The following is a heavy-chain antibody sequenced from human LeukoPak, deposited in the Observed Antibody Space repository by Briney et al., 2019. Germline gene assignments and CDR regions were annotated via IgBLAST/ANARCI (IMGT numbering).Heavy chain of an antibody. D-gene: IGHD4-23*01. Sequence: SQTLSLTCAIFGDSVSSNSAAWNWIRQSPGRGLERLGRTYYRSKWYNDYAVSVKSQITINPDTSKNQFSLQLNSVTPEDTAVYYCARDGGGKVYWFDPWGQGTLVTVSS. J-gene: IGHJ5*02. CDR3: ARDGGGKVYWFDP. V-gene: IGHV6-1*01. CDR1: GDSVSSNSAA. CDR2: TYYRSKWYN.